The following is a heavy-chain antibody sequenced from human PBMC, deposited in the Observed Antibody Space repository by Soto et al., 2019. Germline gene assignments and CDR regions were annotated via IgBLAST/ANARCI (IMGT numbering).Heavy chain of an antibody. J-gene: IGHJ5*02. CDR1: GDSISSGNHY. Sequence: PSETLSLTCTVSGDSISSGNHYWIWIRQPPGKGLEWIGYIFYSGTAYYNPSPKSRLTISVDTSKNQFSLKLSSVTAAATAVYYCARTDYGTAYFDPWGQGSLVTVSS. D-gene: IGHD3-10*01. CDR2: IFYSGTA. CDR3: ARTDYGTAYFDP. V-gene: IGHV4-30-4*01.